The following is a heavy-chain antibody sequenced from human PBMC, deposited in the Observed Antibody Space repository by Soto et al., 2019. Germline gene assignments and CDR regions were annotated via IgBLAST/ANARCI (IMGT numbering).Heavy chain of an antibody. CDR3: AKLPSGVAATPVLYYFDY. V-gene: IGHV3-23*01. Sequence: GGSLRLSCAASGFTFSSYAMSWVRQAPGKGLEWVSAISGSGGSTYYADSVKGRFTISRDNSKNTLYLQMNSLRAEDTAVYYCAKLPSGVAATPVLYYFDYWGQGTLVTVSS. D-gene: IGHD2-15*01. J-gene: IGHJ4*02. CDR2: ISGSGGST. CDR1: GFTFSSYA.